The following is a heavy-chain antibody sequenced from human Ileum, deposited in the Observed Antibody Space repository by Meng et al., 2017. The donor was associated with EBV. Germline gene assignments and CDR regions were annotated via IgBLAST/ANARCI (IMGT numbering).Heavy chain of an antibody. CDR2: ISSSSSSI. CDR1: GFTFSSYS. V-gene: IGHV3-21*06. CDR3: SRRLYDSSGYYPFDY. J-gene: IGHJ4*02. D-gene: IGHD3-22*01. Sequence: EWRVVESGVGLVKPGGSLRFSCAASGFTFSSYSMNWVRQAPGKGLEWVSSISSSSSSIHYADSVKGRFTTSRDNAKNSLYLQMNSLRAEDTAVYYCSRRLYDSSGYYPFDYWGQGTLVTVSS.